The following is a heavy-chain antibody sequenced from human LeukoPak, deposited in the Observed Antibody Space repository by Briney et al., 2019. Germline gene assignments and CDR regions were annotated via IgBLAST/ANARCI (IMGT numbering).Heavy chain of an antibody. CDR2: INPNSGGT. V-gene: IGHV1-2*02. CDR3: AAHHYYDSSGYYPRPIDY. D-gene: IGHD3-22*01. Sequence: ASVKVSCKAPGYTFTGYYMHWVRQAPGQGLEWMGWINPNSGGTNYAQKFQGRVTMTRDTSISTAYMELSRLRSDDTAVYYCAAHHYYDSSGYYPRPIDYWGQGTLVTVSS. CDR1: GYTFTGYY. J-gene: IGHJ4*02.